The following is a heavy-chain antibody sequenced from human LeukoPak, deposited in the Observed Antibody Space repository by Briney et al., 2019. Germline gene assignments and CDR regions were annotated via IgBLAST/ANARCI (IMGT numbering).Heavy chain of an antibody. CDR2: IIPILGIA. V-gene: IGHV1-69*04. CDR3: ARGSNRIKDIVVEVPFLLYSYYGMDV. J-gene: IGHJ6*02. Sequence: GASVKVSCKASGGTFSSYAISWVRQAPGQGLEWMGRIIPILGIANYAQKFQGRVTITADKSTSTAYMELSSLRSEDTAVYYCARGSNRIKDIVVEVPFLLYSYYGMDVWGQGTTVTVSS. CDR1: GGTFSSYA. D-gene: IGHD2-2*01.